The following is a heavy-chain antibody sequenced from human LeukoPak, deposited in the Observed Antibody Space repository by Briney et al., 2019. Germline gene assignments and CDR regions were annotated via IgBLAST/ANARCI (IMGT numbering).Heavy chain of an antibody. CDR1: GFTFSSYA. V-gene: IGHV3-23*01. J-gene: IGHJ4*02. CDR3: AKVVATIRWFDY. Sequence: QSGGSLKLSCAVSGFTFSSYAMSWVRQAPGKGLEWVSAISGSGGSTYYADSVKGRFTISRDNSKNTLYLQMNSLRAEDTAVYYCAKVVATIRWFDYWDQGTLVTVSS. CDR2: ISGSGGST. D-gene: IGHD5-24*01.